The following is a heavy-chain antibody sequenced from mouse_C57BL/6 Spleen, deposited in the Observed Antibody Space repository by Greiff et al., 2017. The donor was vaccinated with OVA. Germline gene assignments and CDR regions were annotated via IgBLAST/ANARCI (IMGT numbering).Heavy chain of an antibody. CDR2: INPNNGGT. J-gene: IGHJ2*01. D-gene: IGHD2-5*01. CDR1: GYTFTDYN. CDR3: ARESNYFFDY. Sequence: EVQLQESGPELVKPGASVKMSCKASGYTFTDYNMHWVKQSHGKSLEWIGYINPNNGGTSYNQKFKGKATLTVNKSSSTAYMELRSLTSEDSAVYYCARESNYFFDYWGQGTTLTVSS. V-gene: IGHV1-22*01.